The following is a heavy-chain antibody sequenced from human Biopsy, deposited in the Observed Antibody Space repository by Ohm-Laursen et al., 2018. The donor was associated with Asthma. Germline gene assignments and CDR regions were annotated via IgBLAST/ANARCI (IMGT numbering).Heavy chain of an antibody. J-gene: IGHJ6*02. D-gene: IGHD6-19*01. CDR3: ARCQVGYSSGWSLLLKKIYYSGMDV. CDR1: GGTFSNFA. Sequence: SVKVSCNAPGGTFSNFAISWARQAPGQGLEWLGGIMTVFGTTNYAQKFQGRVTITADESTSTAYMEVTSLRSEDTAIYYCARCQVGYSSGWSLLLKKIYYSGMDVWGQGTAVTVSS. CDR2: IMTVFGTT. V-gene: IGHV1-69*13.